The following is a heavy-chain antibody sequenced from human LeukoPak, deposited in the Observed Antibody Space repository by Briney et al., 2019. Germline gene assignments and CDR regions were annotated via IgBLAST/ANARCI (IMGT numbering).Heavy chain of an antibody. CDR1: GYTFTDYY. CDR3: ARANFLYCSSTTCLFDY. CDR2: INPNDGDT. D-gene: IGHD2-2*01. J-gene: IGHJ4*02. V-gene: IGHV1-2*02. Sequence: ASVKVSCKASGYTFTDYYMHWVRQAPGQGFEWMGWINPNDGDTNYAQKFQGRVTMTRDTSISTVHMEVSRLRSDDTAVYYCARANFLYCSSTTCLFDYWGQGTLVTVSS.